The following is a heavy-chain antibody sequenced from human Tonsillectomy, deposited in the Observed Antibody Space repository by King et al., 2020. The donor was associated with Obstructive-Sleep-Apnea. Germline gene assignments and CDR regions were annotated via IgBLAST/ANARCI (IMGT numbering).Heavy chain of an antibody. V-gene: IGHV4-4*02. CDR1: GGSISSSNW. CDR2: IYHSGST. Sequence: QLQESGPGLVKPSGTLSLTCAVSGGSISSSNWWSWVRQPPGKGLEWIGEIYHSGSTNYNPSLKSRVTISVDKSKNQFSLKLGSVTAADTAVYYCARDTRGSGWKYYYGMDVWGQGTTVTVSS. CDR3: ARDTRGSGWKYYYGMDV. J-gene: IGHJ6*02. D-gene: IGHD6-19*01.